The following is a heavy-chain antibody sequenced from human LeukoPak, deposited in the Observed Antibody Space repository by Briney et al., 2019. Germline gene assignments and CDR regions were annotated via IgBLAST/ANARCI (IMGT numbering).Heavy chain of an antibody. CDR3: ARVYSGYGHSIDY. J-gene: IGHJ4*02. V-gene: IGHV1-2*02. Sequence: ASVKVSCKASGYTFTGYYMHWVRQAPGQGLEWMGWINPNSGGTNYAQKFQGRVTMTRDTSISTAYMELSRLRSDDTAVYYCARVYSGYGHSIDYWGQGTLVTVSS. CDR2: INPNSGGT. D-gene: IGHD5-12*01. CDR1: GYTFTGYY.